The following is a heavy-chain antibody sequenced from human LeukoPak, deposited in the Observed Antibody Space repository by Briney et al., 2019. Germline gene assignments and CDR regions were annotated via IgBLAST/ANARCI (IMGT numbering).Heavy chain of an antibody. J-gene: IGHJ3*02. CDR1: DYSISSGDYY. D-gene: IGHD3-22*01. CDR3: ARFYQVVMDAFDI. Sequence: SETLSLTCTVSDYSISSGDYYWGWIRQPPGKGLEWIGSIFHSGNTYYNPSLKSRVTISVDTSKNQFSLKLSSVTAADTAVYYCARFYQVVMDAFDIWGQGTMVTVSS. CDR2: IFHSGNT. V-gene: IGHV4-38-2*02.